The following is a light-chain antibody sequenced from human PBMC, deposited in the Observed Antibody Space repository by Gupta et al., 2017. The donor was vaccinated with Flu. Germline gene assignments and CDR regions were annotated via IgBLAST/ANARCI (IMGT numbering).Light chain of an antibody. CDR2: KNN. CDR1: GSTIGKNY. V-gene: IGLV1-51*01. J-gene: IGLJ3*02. CDR3: GTGDDSRNTVV. Sequence: TITITGCGSTIGKNYVSWYQQQPGTAPKLLIYKNNKRPSGIPDRFSGSKSGTTATLTITGVQTGDEADYYCGTGDDSRNTVVFGGGTKLTVL.